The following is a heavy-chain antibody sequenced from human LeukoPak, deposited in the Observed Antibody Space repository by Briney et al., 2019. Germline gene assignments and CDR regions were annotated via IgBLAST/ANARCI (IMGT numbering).Heavy chain of an antibody. CDR1: GGTFSSYA. V-gene: IGHV1-69*13. Sequence: ASMKVSCKASGGTFSSYAISWVRQAPGQGLEWMGGIIPIFGTANYAQKFQGRVTITADESTSTAYMELSSLRSEDTAVYYCAITVGGPVTTDAFDIWGQGTMVTVSS. CDR3: AITVGGPVTTDAFDI. D-gene: IGHD4-17*01. CDR2: IIPIFGTA. J-gene: IGHJ3*02.